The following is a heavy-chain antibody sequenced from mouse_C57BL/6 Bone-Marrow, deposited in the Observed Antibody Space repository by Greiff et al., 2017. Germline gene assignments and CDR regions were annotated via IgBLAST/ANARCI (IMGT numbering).Heavy chain of an antibody. CDR2: IDPSDSYT. CDR1: GYTFTSYW. J-gene: IGHJ2*01. V-gene: IGHV1-59*01. D-gene: IGHD2-5*01. Sequence: QVQLQQPGAELVRPGTSVKLSCKASGYTFTSYWMHWVKQRPGQGLEWIGVIDPSDSYTNYNQKFKGKATLTVDTSSSTAYMQLSSLTSEDSAVYYCALYSNVFDYWGQGTTLTVS. CDR3: ALYSNVFDY.